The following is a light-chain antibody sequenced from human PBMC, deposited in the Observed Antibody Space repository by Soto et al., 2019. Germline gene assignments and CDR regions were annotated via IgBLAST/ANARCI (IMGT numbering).Light chain of an antibody. CDR2: AAS. J-gene: IGKJ1*01. Sequence: IQITQSPSSLSASVGDRATITCLASQSISIYLNWYQQKPGRSPKLLISAASSLQSGVPSRFSGSGSGTDFTLTSSCLQSEAFATYYCQQYYSYPWTFGQGTKVDIK. V-gene: IGKV1-39*01. CDR1: QSISIY. CDR3: QQYYSYPWT.